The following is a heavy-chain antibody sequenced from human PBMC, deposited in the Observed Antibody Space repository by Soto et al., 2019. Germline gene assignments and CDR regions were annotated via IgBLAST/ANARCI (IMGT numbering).Heavy chain of an antibody. CDR1: GFTFSSYP. CDR3: ASVWYYMDV. CDR2: ISSSSSTI. D-gene: IGHD3-16*01. Sequence: EVQLVESGGGLVQPGGSLRLSCAASGFTFSSYPMNWVRQAPGKGLEWVSYISSSSSTIYYADSVKGRFTISRDNAKNSLYLQMNSLRAEDTALYYCASVWYYMDVWGKGTTVSVSS. J-gene: IGHJ6*03. V-gene: IGHV3-48*01.